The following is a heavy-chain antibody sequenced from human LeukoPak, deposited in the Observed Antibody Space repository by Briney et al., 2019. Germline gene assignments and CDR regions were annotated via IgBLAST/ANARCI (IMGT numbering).Heavy chain of an antibody. J-gene: IGHJ4*02. CDR2: ISDGGGRT. CDR3: AKVQLGIGVDY. V-gene: IGHV3-23*01. D-gene: IGHD7-27*01. Sequence: GGSLRLSCAASGFSFSSYAVSWARQAPGKGLEWVSGISDGGGRTYYADSVKGRLTISRDDSKNTLYLQMNSLRAEDTAVYYCAKVQLGIGVDYWGQGTLVTVSS. CDR1: GFSFSSYA.